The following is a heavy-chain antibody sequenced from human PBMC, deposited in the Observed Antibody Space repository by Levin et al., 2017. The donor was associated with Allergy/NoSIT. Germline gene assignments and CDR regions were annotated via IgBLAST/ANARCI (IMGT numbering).Heavy chain of an antibody. V-gene: IGHV3-48*03. D-gene: IGHD3-22*01. J-gene: IGHJ6*02. CDR1: GFTFSSYE. CDR3: ARDFVHDSSGYSPTTGGRLMHYGMDV. CDR2: ISSSGSTI. Sequence: SGGSLRLSCAASGFTFSSYEMNWVRQAPGKGLEWVSYISSSGSTIYYADSVKGRFTISRDNAKNSLYLQMNSLRAEDTAVYYCARDFVHDSSGYSPTTGGRLMHYGMDVWGQGTTVTVSS.